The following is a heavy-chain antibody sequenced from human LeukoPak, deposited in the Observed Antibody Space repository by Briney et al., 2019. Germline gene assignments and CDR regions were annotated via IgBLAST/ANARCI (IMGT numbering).Heavy chain of an antibody. CDR1: GGSISSYY. J-gene: IGHJ3*02. CDR2: IYYSGCT. D-gene: IGHD1-20*01. V-gene: IGHV4-59*01. Sequence: SETLSLTCTVSGGSISSYYWSWIRQPPGKGLEWIWHIYYSGCTTYNASLKSRVTISVDTSKNQFSLKLSSVTAADTAVYYCERVRANWNDLQRGYKRSSARAFDIWGQGTMVTVSS. CDR3: ERVRANWNDLQRGYKRSSARAFDI.